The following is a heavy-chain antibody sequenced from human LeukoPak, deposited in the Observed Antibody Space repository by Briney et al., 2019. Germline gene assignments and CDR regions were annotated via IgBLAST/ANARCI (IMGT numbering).Heavy chain of an antibody. J-gene: IGHJ2*01. CDR2: T. V-gene: IGHV5-51*01. D-gene: IGHD4-17*01. CDR3: VRHFHPAETTGGYFDL. Sequence: GESLKISCKASGYNFTPYWIGWVRQKPGKGLEWMGITFSPPFQGLVTMSADRSTNTAYLQRNSLKASDTAMYYCVRHFHPAETTGGYFDLLGRGTLVTVSS. CDR1: GYNFTPYW.